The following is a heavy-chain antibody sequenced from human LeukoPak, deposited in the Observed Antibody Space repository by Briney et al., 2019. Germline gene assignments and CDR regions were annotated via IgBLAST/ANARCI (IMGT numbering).Heavy chain of an antibody. V-gene: IGHV1-24*01. CDR3: ATGTGLY. CDR1: GYTFTSYD. Sequence: GASVKVSCKASGYTFTSYDINWVRQATGQGLEWMGGFDPEDGETIYAQKFQGRVTMTEDTSTDTAYMELSSLRSEDTAVYYCATGTGLYWGQGTLVTVSS. J-gene: IGHJ4*02. D-gene: IGHD3/OR15-3a*01. CDR2: FDPEDGET.